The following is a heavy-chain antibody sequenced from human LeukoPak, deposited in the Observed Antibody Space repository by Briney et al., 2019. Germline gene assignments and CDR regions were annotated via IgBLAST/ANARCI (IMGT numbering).Heavy chain of an antibody. J-gene: IGHJ4*02. V-gene: IGHV1-8*03. D-gene: IGHD2-15*01. CDR2: MNPNSGKI. CDR3: ARVFCGGGTCYSRGLIDS. Sequence: GASVKVSCKASGYTFTSYDINWVRQATGQGLEWMAYMNPNSGKIGYAQTFQGRVTITRDTSTSTVYMELSSLRSGDTAIYYCARVFCGGGTCYSRGLIDSWGQGTLVTVSS. CDR1: GYTFTSYD.